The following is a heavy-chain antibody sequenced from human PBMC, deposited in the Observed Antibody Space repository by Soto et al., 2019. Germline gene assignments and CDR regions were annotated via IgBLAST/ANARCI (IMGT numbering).Heavy chain of an antibody. CDR2: TKTTSAGGTT. Sequence: GGPLRLSCAASGLTFTNAWLSRVRQAPGKGLERISRTKTTSAGGTTDYAAPVKGRFTVSRDGSEKTWYLQINSLKPEDTAVSYCLTVKFTMIVEVPNYWGQRSMFAVSS. V-gene: IGHV3-15*01. D-gene: IGHD3-22*01. J-gene: IGHJ4*02. CDR3: LTVKFTMIVEVPNY. CDR1: GLTFTNAW.